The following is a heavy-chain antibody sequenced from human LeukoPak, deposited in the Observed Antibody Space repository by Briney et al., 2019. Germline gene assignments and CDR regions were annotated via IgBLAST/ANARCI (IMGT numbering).Heavy chain of an antibody. Sequence: PSETLSLTCTVSGGSISSYYGSWIRQPPGKGLEWIGYIYYRGSTNYNPSLKSRVTISVDTSKNQFSLKLSSVTAADTAVYYCARDQYSYGYGDWFDPWGQGTLVTVSS. CDR1: GGSISSYY. V-gene: IGHV4-59*01. D-gene: IGHD5-18*01. CDR2: IYYRGST. J-gene: IGHJ5*02. CDR3: ARDQYSYGYGDWFDP.